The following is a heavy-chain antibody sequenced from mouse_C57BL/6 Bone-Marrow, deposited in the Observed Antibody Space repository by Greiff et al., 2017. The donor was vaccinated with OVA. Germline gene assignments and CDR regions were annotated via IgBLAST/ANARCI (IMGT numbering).Heavy chain of an antibody. CDR2: INYDGSST. V-gene: IGHV5-16*01. CDR3: ARWGYFDY. Sequence: EVMLVESEGGLVQPGRSMKLSCTASGFTFSDYYMAWVRQVPEKGLEWVANINYDGSSTYYLDSLKSRFIISRDNAKNILYLQMSRLKSEDTATYYCARWGYFDYWGQGTTLTVSS. CDR1: GFTFSDYY. J-gene: IGHJ2*01.